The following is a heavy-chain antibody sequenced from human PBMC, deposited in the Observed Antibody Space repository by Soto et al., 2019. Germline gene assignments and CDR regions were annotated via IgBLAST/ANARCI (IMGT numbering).Heavy chain of an antibody. J-gene: IGHJ4*02. D-gene: IGHD5-18*01. CDR2: IYYSGST. CDR3: AGRYGSCFDY. Sequence: SETLSLTCTVSGDSISSSTYFWGWVRQPPGKGLEWIGSIYYSGSTNYNPSLKSRVTISVDTSKNQFSLKLSSVTAADTAVYYCAGRYGSCFDYWGQGTLVTVSS. V-gene: IGHV4-39*07. CDR1: GDSISSSTYF.